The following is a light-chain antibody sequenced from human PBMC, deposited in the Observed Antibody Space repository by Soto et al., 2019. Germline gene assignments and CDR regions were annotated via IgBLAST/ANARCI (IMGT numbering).Light chain of an antibody. V-gene: IGKV3-15*01. CDR3: QKYNNWPRT. J-gene: IGKJ1*01. Sequence: EIVMTQSPATLSVSPGERATLSCRASQSVSSNFAWYQQKPGQAPRLLIYGASTRATGIPASLSGSGSGTDFTLTISSLQSEDFAVYYCQKYNNWPRTFGQGTKVEIK. CDR2: GAS. CDR1: QSVSSN.